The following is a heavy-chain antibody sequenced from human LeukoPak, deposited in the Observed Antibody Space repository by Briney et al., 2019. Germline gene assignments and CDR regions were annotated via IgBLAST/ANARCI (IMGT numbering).Heavy chain of an antibody. CDR1: GFTFSSYA. CDR3: AKKAYYYDSSGYSGYYFDY. V-gene: IGHV3-23*01. CDR2: ISGSGFST. Sequence: PGGSLRLSCAASGFTFSSYAMSWVRQAPGKGLEWVSGISGSGFSTYYADSVKGRFTISRDNPKNTLYLQMNSLRAEDTAVYYCAKKAYYYDSSGYSGYYFDYWGQGTLVTVSS. J-gene: IGHJ4*02. D-gene: IGHD3-22*01.